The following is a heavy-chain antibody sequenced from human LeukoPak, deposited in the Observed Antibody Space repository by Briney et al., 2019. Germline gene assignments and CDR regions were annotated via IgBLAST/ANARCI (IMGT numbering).Heavy chain of an antibody. D-gene: IGHD2-21*01. J-gene: IGHJ4*02. CDR2: ISGSGGST. Sequence: GGSLRLSCAASGFTFSSYAMSWVRQAPGKGLEWVSAISGSGGSTYYADSVKGRFTISRDNSKNTVNLQMTSLRAEDTAVYYCSGLWSNYGNSFDSWGQGTLVTVAS. CDR3: SGLWSNYGNSFDS. V-gene: IGHV3-23*01. CDR1: GFTFSSYA.